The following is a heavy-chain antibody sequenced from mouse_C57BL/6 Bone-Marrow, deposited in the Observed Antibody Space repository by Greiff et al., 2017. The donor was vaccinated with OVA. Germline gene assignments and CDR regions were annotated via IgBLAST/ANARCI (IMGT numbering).Heavy chain of an antibody. J-gene: IGHJ4*01. Sequence: EVKVVESGGGLVKPGGSLKLSCAASGFTFSDSGMHWVRQAPEKGLEWVAYISSGSSTIYYADTVKGRFTISRDNAKNTLFLQMTSLRSEDTAMYYCARNGFPYAMDYWGQGTSVTVSS. CDR1: GFTFSDSG. CDR3: ARNGFPYAMDY. D-gene: IGHD2-2*01. CDR2: ISSGSSTI. V-gene: IGHV5-17*01.